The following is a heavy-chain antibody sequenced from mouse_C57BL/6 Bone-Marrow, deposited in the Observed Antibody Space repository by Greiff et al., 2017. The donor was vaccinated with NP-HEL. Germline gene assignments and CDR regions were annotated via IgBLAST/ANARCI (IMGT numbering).Heavy chain of an antibody. V-gene: IGHV1-9*01. CDR3: ARGSSYRLDD. J-gene: IGHJ2*01. CDR2: ILPGSGST. Sequence: QVQLQQSGAELMKPGASVKLSCKATGYTFTGYWIEWVKQRPGHGLEWIGEILPGSGSTNYNEKFKGKATFTADKSSSTAYMQLSRLTTEDSAIYYCARGSSYRLDDWGKGTTLTVSS. D-gene: IGHD1-1*01. CDR1: GYTFTGYW.